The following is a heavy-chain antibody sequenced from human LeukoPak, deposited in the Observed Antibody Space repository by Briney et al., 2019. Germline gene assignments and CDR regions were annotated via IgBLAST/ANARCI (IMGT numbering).Heavy chain of an antibody. Sequence: SETLSLTCAVYGGSFSGYYWSWIRQPPGKGLEWIGEINHSGSTNYNPSLKSRVTISVDTSKNQFSLKLSSVTAADTAVYYCARGSQSLGYCSGGSCRAKIFDYWGQGALVTVSS. CDR2: INHSGST. V-gene: IGHV4-34*01. CDR3: ARGSQSLGYCSGGSCRAKIFDY. D-gene: IGHD2-15*01. CDR1: GGSFSGYY. J-gene: IGHJ4*02.